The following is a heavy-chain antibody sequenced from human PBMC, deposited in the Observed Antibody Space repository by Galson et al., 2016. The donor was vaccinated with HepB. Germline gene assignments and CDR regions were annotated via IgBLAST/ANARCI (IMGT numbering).Heavy chain of an antibody. V-gene: IGHV3-21*01. J-gene: IGHJ6*02. CDR2: ITSSYSYI. Sequence: SLRLSCAASGFTLNSYSMNWVRQAPGKGLEWVSSITSSYSYIYYADSVKGRFTISRDNAKNSLYLQMNSLRADDTAVYYCARGGDGEPNYYYGMDVWGQGTTVTVSS. CDR1: GFTLNSYS. CDR3: ARGGDGEPNYYYGMDV. D-gene: IGHD4-17*01.